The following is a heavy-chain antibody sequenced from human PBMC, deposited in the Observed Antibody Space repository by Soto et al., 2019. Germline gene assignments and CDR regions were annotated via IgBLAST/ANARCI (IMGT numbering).Heavy chain of an antibody. J-gene: IGHJ3*02. CDR3: ATDRLPKYSRSWYRAFDI. CDR1: GYTLTELS. V-gene: IGHV1-24*01. D-gene: IGHD6-13*01. Sequence: ASVKVSCKVSGYTLTELSMHWVRQAPGKGLEWMGGFDPEDGETIYAQKFQGRVTMTEDTSTDTAYMELSSLRSEDTAVYYCATDRLPKYSRSWYRAFDIWGQGTMVTVSS. CDR2: FDPEDGET.